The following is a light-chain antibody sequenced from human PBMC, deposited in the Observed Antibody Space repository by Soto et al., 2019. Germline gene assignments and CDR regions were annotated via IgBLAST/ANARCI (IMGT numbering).Light chain of an antibody. J-gene: IGLJ1*01. CDR1: SSDVGGYNY. CDR2: DVS. CDR3: SSYTSSITSV. V-gene: IGLV2-14*01. Sequence: QSALTQPASVSGSPGQSITISCTGTSSDVGGYNYVSWYQQHPGKAPKLMIYDVSNRPSGVSNRFSGSKSGNTASLTISGLQAEDEADYYCSSYTSSITSVFGTGTKLTVL.